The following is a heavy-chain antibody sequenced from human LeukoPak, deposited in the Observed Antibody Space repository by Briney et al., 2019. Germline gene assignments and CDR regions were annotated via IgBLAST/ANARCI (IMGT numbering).Heavy chain of an antibody. Sequence: SETLSLTCAVYGGSFSGYYWSWIRQPPGKGLEWIGEINHSGSTNYNPSLKSRVTISVDTSKNQFSLKLSSVTAADTAVYYCARLPCYYDSSDSACYSYMDVWGKGTTVTVSS. CDR2: INHSGST. CDR3: ARLPCYYDSSDSACYSYMDV. D-gene: IGHD3-22*01. V-gene: IGHV4-34*01. J-gene: IGHJ6*03. CDR1: GGSFSGYY.